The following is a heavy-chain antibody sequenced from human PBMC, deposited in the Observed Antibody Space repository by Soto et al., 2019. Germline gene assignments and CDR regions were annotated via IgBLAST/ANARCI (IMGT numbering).Heavy chain of an antibody. Sequence: EVQLVESGGGLVQPGGSLRLSCAASGFTFSSYAMHWVRQAPGKGLEYVSAISSNGGSTYYANSVKGRFTISRDNSKNTLYLQMGSLRAEDMAVYYCAREIDSSGGHWFDPWGQGTLVTVSS. CDR1: GFTFSSYA. V-gene: IGHV3-64*01. CDR3: AREIDSSGGHWFDP. J-gene: IGHJ5*02. D-gene: IGHD6-19*01. CDR2: ISSNGGST.